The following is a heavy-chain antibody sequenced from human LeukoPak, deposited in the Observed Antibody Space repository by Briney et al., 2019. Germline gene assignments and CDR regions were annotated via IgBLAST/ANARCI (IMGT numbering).Heavy chain of an antibody. CDR3: AFEGPVSGYAFDP. D-gene: IGHD5-12*01. Sequence: GGSLRLSCAASGFTFSSFWMTWVRQAPGKGLEWVANIKQDGSEKYYVDSVRGRFTISRDNATNSLYLQMNSLRAEDTAVYYCAFEGPVSGYAFDPWGQGALVAVSS. V-gene: IGHV3-7*01. CDR2: IKQDGSEK. J-gene: IGHJ5*02. CDR1: GFTFSSFW.